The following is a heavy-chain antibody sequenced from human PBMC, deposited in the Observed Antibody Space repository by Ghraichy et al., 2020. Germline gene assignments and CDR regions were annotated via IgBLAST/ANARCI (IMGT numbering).Heavy chain of an antibody. CDR2: IYYSGST. CDR1: GGSISSSSYY. CDR3: ARLMVWPYSSSWWGWNYGMHV. J-gene: IGHJ6*02. Sequence: SETLSLTCTVSGGSISSSSYYWGWIRQPPGKGLEWIGSIYYSGSTYYNPSLKSRVTISVDTSKNQFSLKLSSVTAADTAVYYCARLMVWPYSSSWWGWNYGMHVWGQGNTVTVSS. D-gene: IGHD6-13*01. V-gene: IGHV4-39*01.